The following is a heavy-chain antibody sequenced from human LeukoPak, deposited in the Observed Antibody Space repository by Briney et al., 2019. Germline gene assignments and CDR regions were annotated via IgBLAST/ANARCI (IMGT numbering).Heavy chain of an antibody. V-gene: IGHV3-7*01. CDR3: ARGRGAY. D-gene: IGHD4/OR15-4a*01. CDR1: GCTFSTYW. J-gene: IGHJ4*02. CDR2: INQDGSEK. Sequence: PGGSLRLSCAASGCTFSTYWMNWVRQAPGMGLECVASINQDGSEKYYVDSVKGRFTISRDNAKKSVYLQMNSLRAEDTAVYYCARGRGAYWGQGTLVTVSS.